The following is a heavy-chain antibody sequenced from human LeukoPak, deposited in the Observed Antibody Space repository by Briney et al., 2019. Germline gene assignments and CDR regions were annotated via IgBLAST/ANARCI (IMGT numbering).Heavy chain of an antibody. CDR1: GFTFGDYA. CDR3: TRVEPGMIGRDAFDI. J-gene: IGHJ3*02. CDR2: IRSKAYGGTT. D-gene: IGHD3-22*01. V-gene: IGHV3-49*03. Sequence: PGRSLRLSCRASGFTFGDYAMSWFRQAPGKGQEWVGFIRSKAYGGTTEYAASVKGRFTISRDDSKSIAYLQMNSLKTEDTAVYYCTRVEPGMIGRDAFDIWGQGTMVTVSS.